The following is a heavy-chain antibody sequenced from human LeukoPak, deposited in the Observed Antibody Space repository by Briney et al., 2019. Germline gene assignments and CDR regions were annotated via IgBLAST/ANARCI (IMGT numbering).Heavy chain of an antibody. D-gene: IGHD1-7*01. V-gene: IGHV3-7*01. J-gene: IGHJ4*02. Sequence: PGRSLRLFCAAAWFTFGIYWMSWVRQAPGNWLGWVTNITKGGSEKYYVESGTGRLTISRTNAENSMYMQMNSLTVEDLAVSDCARAGQAKTTDYWGQGTLVTVSS. CDR2: ITKGGSEK. CDR3: ARAGQAKTTDY. CDR1: WFTFGIYW.